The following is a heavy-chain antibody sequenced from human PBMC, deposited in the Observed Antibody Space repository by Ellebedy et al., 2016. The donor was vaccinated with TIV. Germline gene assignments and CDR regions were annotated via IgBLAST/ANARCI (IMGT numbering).Heavy chain of an antibody. D-gene: IGHD3-10*01. CDR1: GGSISSGDYY. CDR2: IYYSYSGST. J-gene: IGHJ4*02. CDR3: ARRSLGGFDY. Sequence: SETLSLXCTVSGGSISSGDYYWSWIRQPPGKGLEWIGYIYYSYSGSTNYNPSLKSRVTISVDTSKNQFSLKLSSVTAADTAVYYCARRSLGGFDYWGQGTLVTVSS. V-gene: IGHV4-61*08.